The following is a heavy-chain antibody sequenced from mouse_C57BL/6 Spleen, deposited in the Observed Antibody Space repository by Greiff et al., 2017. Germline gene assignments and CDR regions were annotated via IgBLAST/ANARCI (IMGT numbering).Heavy chain of an antibody. CDR3: ARSYYGSSYGWFAY. Sequence: QVQLQQPGAELVKPGASVKMSCKASGYTFTSYWITWVKQRPGQGLEWIGDIYPGSGSTNYNEKFKSKATLTVDTSSSTAYMQLSSLTSEDSAVYYCARSYYGSSYGWFAYWGQGTLVTVSA. V-gene: IGHV1-55*01. D-gene: IGHD1-1*01. CDR1: GYTFTSYW. J-gene: IGHJ3*01. CDR2: IYPGSGST.